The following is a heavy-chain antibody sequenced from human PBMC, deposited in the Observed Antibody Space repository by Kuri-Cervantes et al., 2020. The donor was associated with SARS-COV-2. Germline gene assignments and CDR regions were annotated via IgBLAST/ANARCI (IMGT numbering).Heavy chain of an antibody. CDR1: GFTFSSYA. CDR3: AKGFYGDYVGPGAFDI. Sequence: GGSLRLSCAASGFTFSSYAMSWVRQAPGKGLEWVSAISGSGGSTYYADSVKGRCTISRDNSKNTLYLQMNSLRAEDTAVYYCAKGFYGDYVGPGAFDIWGQGTMVTVSS. D-gene: IGHD4-17*01. V-gene: IGHV3-23*01. J-gene: IGHJ3*02. CDR2: ISGSGGST.